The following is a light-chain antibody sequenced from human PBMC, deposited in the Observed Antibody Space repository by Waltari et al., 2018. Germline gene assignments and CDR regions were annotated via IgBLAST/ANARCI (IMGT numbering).Light chain of an antibody. CDR3: STYSGNYV. Sequence: QSVLPQPHSVSGSPGQSVTISCNRPNGNYVSWYQQHPGKGPKLLIYAVNKRPSGVPDRFSGSKSGNTASLTISGLRSDDEADYYCSTYSGNYVFGSGTAVAVL. J-gene: IGLJ1*01. CDR2: AVN. CDR1: NGNY. V-gene: IGLV2-11*01.